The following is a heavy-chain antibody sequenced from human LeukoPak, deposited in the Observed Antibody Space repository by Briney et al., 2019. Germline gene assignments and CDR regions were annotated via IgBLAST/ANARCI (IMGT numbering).Heavy chain of an antibody. D-gene: IGHD1-1*01. Sequence: PGRSLRLSCAASGFTLSSYGMHWVRQAPGKGLEWVAVIWYDGSNKYYADSVKGRFTISRDNSKNTLYLQMNSLRAEDTAVYYCAKAAATGTTVFDYWGQGTLVTVSS. CDR3: AKAAATGTTVFDY. J-gene: IGHJ4*02. CDR2: IWYDGSNK. V-gene: IGHV3-33*06. CDR1: GFTLSSYG.